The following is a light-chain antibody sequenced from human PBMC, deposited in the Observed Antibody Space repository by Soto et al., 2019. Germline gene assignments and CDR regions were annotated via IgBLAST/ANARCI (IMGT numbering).Light chain of an antibody. V-gene: IGLV3-21*02. Sequence: SNQSAHPRYLSVAPGQTVSSTCAGHSIGSKSVHWYQQKPGQAPVLVVYDDSDLPSGVPELFSGSNYGNTGTLIMSRVEAGDEADYYCKVWHDITHHYIFGPGTKVTVL. CDR2: DDS. CDR1: SIGSKS. CDR3: KVWHDITHHYI. J-gene: IGLJ1*01.